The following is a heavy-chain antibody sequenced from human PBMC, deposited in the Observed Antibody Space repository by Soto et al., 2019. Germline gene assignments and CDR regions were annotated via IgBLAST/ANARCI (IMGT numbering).Heavy chain of an antibody. CDR1: GGSVSSGSYY. CDR3: ARDREGDYAGLGY. Sequence: QVQLQESGPGLVKPSETLSLTCTVSGGSVSSGSYYWSWIRQPPGKGLEWIGYIYYSGSTNYNPSLQSRVTISVDTSKNQFSLKLSSVTAADTAVYYCARDREGDYAGLGYWGQGTLVTVSS. J-gene: IGHJ4*02. D-gene: IGHD4-17*01. CDR2: IYYSGST. V-gene: IGHV4-61*01.